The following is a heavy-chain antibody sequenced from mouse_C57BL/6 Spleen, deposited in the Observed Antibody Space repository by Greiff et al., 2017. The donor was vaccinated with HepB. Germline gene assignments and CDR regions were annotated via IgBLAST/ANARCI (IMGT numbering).Heavy chain of an antibody. CDR1: GYTFTSYW. D-gene: IGHD1-1*01. Sequence: QVQLQQPGAELVRPGSSVKLSCKASGYTFTSYWMDWVKQRPGQGLEWIGNIYPSDSETHYNQKYKDKATLTVDKSSSTAYMQLSSLTSEDSAVYYCARLYYGSSEDAMDYWGQGTSVTVSS. J-gene: IGHJ4*01. CDR2: IYPSDSET. CDR3: ARLYYGSSEDAMDY. V-gene: IGHV1-61*01.